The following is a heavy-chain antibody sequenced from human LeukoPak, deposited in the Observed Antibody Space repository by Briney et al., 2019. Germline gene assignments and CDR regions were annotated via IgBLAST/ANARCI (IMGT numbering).Heavy chain of an antibody. D-gene: IGHD2-2*01. CDR1: GFTFSSYS. J-gene: IGHJ4*02. CDR2: ISSSSIYI. V-gene: IGHV3-21*06. Sequence: GSLRLSCAASGFTFSSYSMNWVRQAPGKGLEWVSFISSSSIYINYADSVKGRFTTSRDNAKNSLYLQMSSLRAEDTAVYYCARDRDDMRYCNSSSCSFDSWGQGTLVTVSS. CDR3: ARDRDDMRYCNSSSCSFDS.